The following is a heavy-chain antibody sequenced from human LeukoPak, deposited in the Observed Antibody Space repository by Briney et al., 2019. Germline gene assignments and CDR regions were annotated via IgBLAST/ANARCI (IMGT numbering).Heavy chain of an antibody. V-gene: IGHV4-59*01. CDR1: GGSISSYY. CDR3: ARAGAGGLRWRGYYYGMDV. D-gene: IGHD5-12*01. J-gene: IGHJ6*02. CDR2: IYYSGST. Sequence: SETLSLTCTVSGGSISSYYWSWIRQPPGKGLEWIGYIYYSGSTNYNPSLKSRVTISVDTSKSQFSLKLSSVTAADTAVYYCARAGAGGLRWRGYYYGMDVWGQGTTVTVSS.